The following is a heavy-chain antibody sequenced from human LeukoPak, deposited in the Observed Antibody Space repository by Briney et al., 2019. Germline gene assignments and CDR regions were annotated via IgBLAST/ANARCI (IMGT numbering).Heavy chain of an antibody. J-gene: IGHJ4*02. CDR3: ARGVNAFWSGKLDY. Sequence: ASVKVSCKASGYTFINYGVTWVRQAPGQGLEWMGWIGTYNGLTNYAQKFQGRVTMTTDTSTNTAYMELTSLGSDDTAVYYCARGVNAFWSGKLDYWGQGTPITVSS. CDR2: IGTYNGLT. D-gene: IGHD3-3*01. CDR1: GYTFINYG. V-gene: IGHV1-18*01.